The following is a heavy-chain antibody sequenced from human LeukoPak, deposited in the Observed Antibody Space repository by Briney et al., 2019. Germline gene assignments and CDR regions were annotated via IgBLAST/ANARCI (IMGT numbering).Heavy chain of an antibody. J-gene: IGHJ4*02. D-gene: IGHD5-24*01. CDR1: EFTVSRNY. CDR2: ILSNGDT. Sequence: PGGSLRLSCTASEFTVSRNYMLWVRQAPGKGLECVSLILSNGDTHYADSVKGRFTISRDTSKNTVSLQMTSRRVEETAMYYCTRDQMNYWGQGTLVTVSS. V-gene: IGHV3-53*01. CDR3: TRDQMNY.